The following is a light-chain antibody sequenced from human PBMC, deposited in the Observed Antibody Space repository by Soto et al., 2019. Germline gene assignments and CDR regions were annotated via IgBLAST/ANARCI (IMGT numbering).Light chain of an antibody. J-gene: IGKJ1*01. V-gene: IGKV1-5*03. CDR3: QHYNSYSEA. Sequence: DIPMTQSPSTLSGSVGDRVTITCRASQTISSWLAWYQQKPGKAPNLLIYKASTLKSGVPSRFSGSGSGTEFTLTISSLQPDDFATYYFQHYNSYSEAFGQGNKVELK. CDR2: KAS. CDR1: QTISSW.